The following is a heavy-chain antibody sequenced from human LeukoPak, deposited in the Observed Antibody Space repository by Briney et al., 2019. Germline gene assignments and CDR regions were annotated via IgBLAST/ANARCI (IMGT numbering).Heavy chain of an antibody. J-gene: IGHJ4*02. V-gene: IGHV3-53*01. CDR1: GFTVSSNY. D-gene: IGHD6-19*01. CDR2: IYSGGST. Sequence: PGGSLRLSCAASGFTVSSNYMSWVRQAPGKGLEWVSVIYSGGSTYYADSVKGRFTISRDNSKNTLYLQMNSLRAEDTAVYYCARDSSGWYSGRYFDYWGQGTLVTVSS. CDR3: ARDSSGWYSGRYFDY.